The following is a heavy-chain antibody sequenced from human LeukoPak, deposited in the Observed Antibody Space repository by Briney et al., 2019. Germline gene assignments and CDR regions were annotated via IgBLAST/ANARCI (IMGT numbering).Heavy chain of an antibody. Sequence: GASVKVSCKASGYTFTSYGISWVRQAPGQGLEWMGGIIPIFGTANYAQKFQGRVTITADESTSTAYMELSSLRSEDTAVYYCARDYGDYLDAFDIWGQGTMVTVSS. CDR1: GYTFTSYG. V-gene: IGHV1-69*13. J-gene: IGHJ3*02. CDR3: ARDYGDYLDAFDI. CDR2: IIPIFGTA. D-gene: IGHD4-17*01.